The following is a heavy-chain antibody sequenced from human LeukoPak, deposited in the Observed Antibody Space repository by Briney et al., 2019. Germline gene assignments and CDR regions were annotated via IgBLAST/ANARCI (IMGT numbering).Heavy chain of an antibody. J-gene: IGHJ4*02. CDR1: GFTFSSYE. CDR2: ISNSGSPI. D-gene: IGHD2-2*01. Sequence: GGSLRLSCAASGFTFSSYEMNGVRQAPGKGLEWVSYISNSGSPIYYADSVKGRFTISRDNAKNSLYLQMNSLRAEDTAVYYCARKYCSSTSCLFDYWGQGTLVTVSS. V-gene: IGHV3-48*03. CDR3: ARKYCSSTSCLFDY.